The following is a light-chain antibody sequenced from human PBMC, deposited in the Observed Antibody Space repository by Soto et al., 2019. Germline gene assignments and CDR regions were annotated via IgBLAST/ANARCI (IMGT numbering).Light chain of an antibody. CDR1: QTVSKF. Sequence: DIQMTQAPSSLSASVGDRVTIACRASQTVSKFVNWYQQQPGKVPTPLIVTTSTLHSGVPSRFSGSGSGTEFTLTINGLHPEDFATYYCQQTYTLPRAFAQGTKVDI. CDR2: TTS. J-gene: IGKJ1*01. CDR3: QQTYTLPRA. V-gene: IGKV1-39*01.